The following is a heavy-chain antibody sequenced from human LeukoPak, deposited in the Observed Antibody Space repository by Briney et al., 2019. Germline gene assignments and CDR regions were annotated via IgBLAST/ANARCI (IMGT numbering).Heavy chain of an antibody. Sequence: PSETLSLTCTVSGGSISSSGSYWGWIRQSPGKGLEWIVSIKYGGSTYYTPSLKSRLTLSVDTSKNQFSVKLSSVTAADTAVYYCIEYVFWSTFRILWVQGTLVTVSS. V-gene: IGHV4-39*01. CDR1: GGSISSSGSY. J-gene: IGHJ4*02. D-gene: IGHD3-3*01. CDR3: IEYVFWSTFRIL. CDR2: IKYGGST.